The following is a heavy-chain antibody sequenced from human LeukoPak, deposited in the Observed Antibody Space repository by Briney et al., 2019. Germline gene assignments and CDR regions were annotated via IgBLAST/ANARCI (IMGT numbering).Heavy chain of an antibody. J-gene: IGHJ4*02. CDR3: ARGGIKKPAGPRVFFDY. CDR2: INHSGST. D-gene: IGHD2-2*01. CDR1: GGSFSGYY. V-gene: IGHV4-34*01. Sequence: PSETLSLTCAVHGGSFSGYYWSWIRQPPGKGLEWIGEINHSGSTNYNPSLKSRVTISVDTSKNQFSLKLSSVTAADTAVYYCARGGIKKPAGPRVFFDYWGQGTLVTVSS.